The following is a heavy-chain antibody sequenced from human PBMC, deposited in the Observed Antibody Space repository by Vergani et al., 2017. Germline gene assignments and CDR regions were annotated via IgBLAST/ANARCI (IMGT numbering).Heavy chain of an antibody. D-gene: IGHD3-22*01. CDR3: ARMADSGYDSSGYYYDY. J-gene: IGHJ4*02. CDR2: IIPIFGTA. V-gene: IGHV1-69*01. CDR1: GGTFSSYA. Sequence: QVQLVQSGAEVKKPGSSVKVSCKASGGTFSSYAISWVRQAPGQGLEWMGGIIPIFGTANYAQKFQGRVTITADESTSTAYMELSSLRSEDTAVYYCARMADSGYDSSGYYYDYWGQGTLVTVSS.